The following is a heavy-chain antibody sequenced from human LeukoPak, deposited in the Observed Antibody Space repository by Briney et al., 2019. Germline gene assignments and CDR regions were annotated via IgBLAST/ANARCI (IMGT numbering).Heavy chain of an antibody. CDR3: ASTIDIAAAGLDY. D-gene: IGHD6-13*01. Sequence: SVKVSCKASGGTFSSYAISWVRQAPGQGLEWMGGNIPIFGTANYAQKFQGRVTITADESTSTAYMELSSLRSEDTAVYYCASTIDIAAAGLDYWGQGTLVTVSS. CDR2: NIPIFGTA. V-gene: IGHV1-69*13. CDR1: GGTFSSYA. J-gene: IGHJ4*02.